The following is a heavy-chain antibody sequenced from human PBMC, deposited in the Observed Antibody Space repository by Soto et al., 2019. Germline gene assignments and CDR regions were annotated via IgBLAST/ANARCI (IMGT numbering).Heavy chain of an antibody. V-gene: IGHV1-69*13. CDR2: IIPIFGTA. CDR3: ARGDSSGYSFAFDI. CDR1: GVTFSSYA. D-gene: IGHD3-22*01. J-gene: IGHJ3*02. Sequence: SVKVSCKASGVTFSSYAISWVRQAPGQGLEWMGGIIPIFGTANYAQKFQGRVTITADESTSTAYMELSSLRSEDTAVYYCARGDSSGYSFAFDIWGQGTMVTVS.